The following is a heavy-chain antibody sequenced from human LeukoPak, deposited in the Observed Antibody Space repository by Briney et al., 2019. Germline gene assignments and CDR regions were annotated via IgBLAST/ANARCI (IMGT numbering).Heavy chain of an antibody. CDR2: INAGNGNT. CDR1: GYTFTSYA. D-gene: IGHD5-12*01. J-gene: IGHJ5*02. V-gene: IGHV1-3*01. Sequence: ASVKVSCKASGYTFTSYAMHWVRQAPGQRLEWMGWINAGNGNTKYSQKFQGRVTITRDTSASTAYMELSSLRSEDTAVYYCARDGSGRYSGYDFKGGLPPAKLRHRYHNWFDPWGQGTLVTVSS. CDR3: ARDGSGRYSGYDFKGGLPPAKLRHRYHNWFDP.